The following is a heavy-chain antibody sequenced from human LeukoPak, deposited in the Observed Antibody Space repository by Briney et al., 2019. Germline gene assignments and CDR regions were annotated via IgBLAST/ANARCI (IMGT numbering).Heavy chain of an antibody. CDR2: TYYRSKWYN. J-gene: IGHJ4*02. V-gene: IGHV6-1*01. CDR1: GDSVSTNSAA. Sequence: SQTLSLTCAISGDSVSTNSAAWIWIRQSPSRGLEWLGRTYYRSKWYNDYALSVKSRVTINPDTSKNQFSLQLTSVTPEDTAVYYCAREFLQEEFDYWGQGTLVTVSS. D-gene: IGHD3-3*01. CDR3: AREFLQEEFDY.